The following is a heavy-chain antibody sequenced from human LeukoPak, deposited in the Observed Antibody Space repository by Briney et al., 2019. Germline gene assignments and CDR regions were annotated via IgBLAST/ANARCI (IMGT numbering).Heavy chain of an antibody. V-gene: IGHV3-23*01. J-gene: IGHJ4*02. Sequence: GGSLRLSXAASGFTFSSYSMRWVRQAPGKGLVWVSAISGSGGSTYYADSVKGRFTISRDNSKNTLYLQMNSLRAEDTAVYYCASQDIVVVPAAMGQTGYFDYWGQGTLVTVSS. D-gene: IGHD2-2*01. CDR3: ASQDIVVVPAAMGQTGYFDY. CDR2: ISGSGGST. CDR1: GFTFSSYS.